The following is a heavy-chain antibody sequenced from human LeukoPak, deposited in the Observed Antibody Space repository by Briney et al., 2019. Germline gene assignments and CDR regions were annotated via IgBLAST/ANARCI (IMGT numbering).Heavy chain of an antibody. D-gene: IGHD2-15*01. CDR1: GGTFSSYA. CDR3: ARTPGWRSTNSCFDP. Sequence: ASVKVSCKASGGTFSSYAISWVRQAPGQGLEWMGWIIPIIGTANYAQKFQGRVTITADESTSTAYMELSSLRSEDTAVYYCARTPGWRSTNSCFDPWGQGTLVTVSS. V-gene: IGHV1-69*13. J-gene: IGHJ5*02. CDR2: IIPIIGTA.